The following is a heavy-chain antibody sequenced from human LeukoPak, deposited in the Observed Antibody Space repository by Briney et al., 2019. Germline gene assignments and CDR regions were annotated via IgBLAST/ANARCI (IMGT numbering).Heavy chain of an antibody. CDR1: GGSISSSSYY. J-gene: IGHJ4*02. D-gene: IGHD3-10*01. V-gene: IGHV4-39*07. CDR3: ARDGSGNSNYFDY. CDR2: IYYSGST. Sequence: PSETLSLTCNVSGGSISSSSYYWGWIRQPPGKGLEWIGSIYYSGSTYYNPSLKSRVTISVDTSKNQFSLKLSSVTAADTAVYYCARDGSGNSNYFDYWGQGTLVTVSS.